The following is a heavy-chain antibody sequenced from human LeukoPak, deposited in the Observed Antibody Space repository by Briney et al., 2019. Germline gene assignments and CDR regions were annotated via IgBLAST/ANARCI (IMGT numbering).Heavy chain of an antibody. CDR1: GFTFSSYA. CDR2: ISSNGGST. J-gene: IGHJ4*02. CDR3: VKEDGYAFDY. Sequence: PGVSLRLSCSASGFTFSSYAMHWVRQAPGKGLEYVSAISSNGGSTYYADSVKGRFTISRDNSKNTLYLQMSSLRAEDTAVYYCVKEDGYAFDYWGQGTLLTVSS. V-gene: IGHV3-64D*06. D-gene: IGHD5-24*01.